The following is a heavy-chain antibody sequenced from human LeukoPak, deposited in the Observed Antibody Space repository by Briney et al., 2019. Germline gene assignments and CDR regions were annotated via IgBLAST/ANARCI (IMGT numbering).Heavy chain of an antibody. J-gene: IGHJ4*02. V-gene: IGHV3-7*01. CDR1: GFTFSDFW. CDR2: IKQDGSET. Sequence: GGSLRLSCTASGFTFSDFWMTWVRQAPGKGLEWVANIKQDGSETFYVDSVKGRFTISRDNTKTSLYLQMSSLRAGDTAVYFCARDRIYYDILTGYVPLDYWGLGTLVTVSS. CDR3: ARDRIYYDILTGYVPLDY. D-gene: IGHD3-9*01.